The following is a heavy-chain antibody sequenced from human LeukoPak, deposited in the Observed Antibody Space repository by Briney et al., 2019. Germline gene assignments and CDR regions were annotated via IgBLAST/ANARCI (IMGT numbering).Heavy chain of an antibody. D-gene: IGHD6-19*01. V-gene: IGHV3-48*03. Sequence: QAGGSLRLSCAASGFTFSSYEMNWVRQAPGKGLEWVSYISSSVSTIYYADSVKGRFTTSRDNAKNSLYRQMNSLRAEDTAVYYCARDSIAVAGNFDYWGQGTLVTVSS. J-gene: IGHJ4*02. CDR2: ISSSVSTI. CDR1: GFTFSSYE. CDR3: ARDSIAVAGNFDY.